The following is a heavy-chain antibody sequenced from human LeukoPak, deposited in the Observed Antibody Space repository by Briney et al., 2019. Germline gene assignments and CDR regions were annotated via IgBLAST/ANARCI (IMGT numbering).Heavy chain of an antibody. D-gene: IGHD5-18*01. CDR1: GFTFSSYW. V-gene: IGHV3-74*01. J-gene: IGHJ6*02. CDR3: ARDSRTVDTAMVYGMDV. Sequence: GGSLRLSCAASGFTFSSYWMHWVRQAPGKGLVWVSRINSDGSTTTYADSVKGRFTISRDNSKNTLYLQMNSLRAEDTAVYYCARDSRTVDTAMVYGMDVWGQGTTVTVSS. CDR2: INSDGSTT.